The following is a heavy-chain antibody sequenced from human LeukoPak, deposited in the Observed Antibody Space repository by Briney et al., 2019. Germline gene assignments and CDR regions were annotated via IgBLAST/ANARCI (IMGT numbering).Heavy chain of an antibody. CDR2: ISGSGGST. V-gene: IGHV3-23*01. CDR1: RFTFSSYA. J-gene: IGHJ4*02. Sequence: GGSLRLSCAAFRFTFSSYAMSWVRQAPGKGLEWVSAISGSGGSTYYADSVKGRFTISRDNSKNTLYLQMNRLGPDRTSVYYCAKRAVLAQLVAFDYWGQGTLVTVSS. D-gene: IGHD6-13*01. CDR3: AKRAVLAQLVAFDY.